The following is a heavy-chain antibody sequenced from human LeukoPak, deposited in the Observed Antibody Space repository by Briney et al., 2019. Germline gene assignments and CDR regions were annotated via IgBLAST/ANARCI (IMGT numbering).Heavy chain of an antibody. CDR1: GESISGFY. J-gene: IGHJ3*02. CDR3: ARGWSIPLGAFDI. CDR2: IYYSGST. D-gene: IGHD3-3*01. V-gene: IGHV4-59*12. Sequence: SETLSLTCTVSGESISGFYWNWIRQPPGKGLEWIGYIYYSGSTNYNPSLESRVTISIDTSKNQFSLKLSSVTAADTAVYYCARGWSIPLGAFDIWGQGTMVTVSS.